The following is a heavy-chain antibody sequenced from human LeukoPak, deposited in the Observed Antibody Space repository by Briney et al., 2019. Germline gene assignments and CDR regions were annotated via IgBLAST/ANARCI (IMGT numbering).Heavy chain of an antibody. V-gene: IGHV3-23*01. CDR3: AKAALGYSSGGD. J-gene: IGHJ4*02. CDR2: ISGSGGST. D-gene: IGHD6-19*01. CDR1: GFTFRSHW. Sequence: GGSLRLSCEGSGFTFRSHWMSWVRQAPGKGLEWVSAISGSGGSTYYADSVKGRFTISRDNSKNTLYLQMNSLRAEDTAVYYCAKAALGYSSGGDWGQGTLVTVSS.